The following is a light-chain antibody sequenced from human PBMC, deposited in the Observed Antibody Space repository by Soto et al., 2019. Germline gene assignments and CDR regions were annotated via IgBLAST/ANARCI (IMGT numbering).Light chain of an antibody. J-gene: IGKJ4*01. Sequence: DIQMTQSPSSLSASVGDRVTITCRASQGISNYLAWYQQKPGKVPKLLIYAASTLQSGVPSRFSGSGSGTNFTLTISSLPPEDFSTYYLQKYNRSPPLTFGGGTKVEIK. CDR3: QKYNRSPPLT. V-gene: IGKV1-27*01. CDR2: AAS. CDR1: QGISNY.